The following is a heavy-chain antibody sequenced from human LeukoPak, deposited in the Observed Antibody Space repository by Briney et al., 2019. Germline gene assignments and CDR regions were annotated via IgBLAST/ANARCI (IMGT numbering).Heavy chain of an antibody. CDR3: ARGLPHDAFDI. CDR1: GGSISSSSYY. CDR2: IYYSGST. J-gene: IGHJ3*02. Sequence: KPSETLSLTCTVSGGSISSSSYYWGWIRQPPGKGLEWIGSIYYSGSTYYNPSLKSRVTISVDTSKNQFSLKLSSVTAADTAVYYCARGLPHDAFDIWGQGTMVTVSS. V-gene: IGHV4-39*07.